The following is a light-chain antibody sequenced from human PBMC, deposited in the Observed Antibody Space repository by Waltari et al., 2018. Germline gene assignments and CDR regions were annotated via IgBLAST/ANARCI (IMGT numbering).Light chain of an antibody. CDR1: SSHLRAPYD. CDR3: QSYDSSLSGVV. CDR2: GNN. V-gene: IGLV1-40*01. J-gene: IGLJ2*01. Sequence: QSVLTQPPSVSGAPGQRVTISSTASSSHLRAPYDVHWYRHLPGTDPRLLIYGNNHRPSGVPDRFSGSKSGTSASLAITGLQAEDEADYYCQSYDSSLSGVVFGGGTKLTVL.